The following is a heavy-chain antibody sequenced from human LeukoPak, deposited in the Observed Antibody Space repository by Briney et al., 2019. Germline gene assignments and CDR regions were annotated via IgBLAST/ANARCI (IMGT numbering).Heavy chain of an antibody. CDR3: ARGRDGYNFLNRGEYYYFDY. D-gene: IGHD5-24*01. J-gene: IGHJ4*02. CDR1: GGSFSGYY. CDR2: INHSGST. V-gene: IGHV4-34*01. Sequence: SETLSLTCAVYGGSFSGYYWSWIRQPPGKGLEWIGEINHSGSTNYNPSLTSRVTISVDTSKNQFSLKLSSVTAADTAVYFCARGRDGYNFLNRGEYYYFDYWGQGTLVTVSS.